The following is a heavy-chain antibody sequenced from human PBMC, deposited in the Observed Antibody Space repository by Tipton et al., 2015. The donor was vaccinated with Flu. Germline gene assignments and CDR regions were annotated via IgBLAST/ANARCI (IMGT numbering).Heavy chain of an antibody. CDR3: ARTPYDSSGYWALIDY. CDR1: GFTFSSYG. CDR2: IWYDGSNK. J-gene: IGHJ4*02. Sequence: SLRLSCAASGFTFSSYGMHWVRQAPGKGLEWVAVIWYDGSNKYYADSVKGRFTISRDNSKNTLYLQMNSLRAEDTAVYYCARTPYDSSGYWALIDYWGQGTLVTVSS. V-gene: IGHV3-33*01. D-gene: IGHD3-22*01.